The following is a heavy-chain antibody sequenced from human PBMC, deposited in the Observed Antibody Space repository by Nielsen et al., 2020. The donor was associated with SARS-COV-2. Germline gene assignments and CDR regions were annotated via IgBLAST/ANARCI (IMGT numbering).Heavy chain of an antibody. J-gene: IGHJ5*02. CDR3: AKDIEQWLLVDGYRRFDP. CDR1: GFTFSSYW. V-gene: IGHV3-74*01. Sequence: GGSLRLSCAASGFTFSSYWMHWVRQASGKGLVWVSRINNDGSSTSYADSVKGRFTISRDNAKNSLYLQMNSLKAEDTALYYCAKDIEQWLLVDGYRRFDPWGQGTLVTVSS. D-gene: IGHD6-19*01. CDR2: INNDGSST.